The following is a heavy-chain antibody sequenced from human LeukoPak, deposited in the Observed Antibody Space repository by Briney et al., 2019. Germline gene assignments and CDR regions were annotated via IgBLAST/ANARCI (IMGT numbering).Heavy chain of an antibody. D-gene: IGHD3-22*01. CDR2: INHSGST. CDR3: ARPGLQTYYYDSSGYYYVD. Sequence: PSETLSLTCAVYGGSFSGYYWSWIRQPPGKGLGWIGEINHSGSTNYNPSLKSRVTISVDTSKNQFSLKLSSVTAADTAVYYCARPGLQTYYYDSSGYYYVDWGQGTLVTVSS. J-gene: IGHJ4*02. V-gene: IGHV4-34*01. CDR1: GGSFSGYY.